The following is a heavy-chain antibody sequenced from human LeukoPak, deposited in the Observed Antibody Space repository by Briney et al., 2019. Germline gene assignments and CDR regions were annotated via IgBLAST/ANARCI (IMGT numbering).Heavy chain of an antibody. CDR3: ARAPICFDH. V-gene: IGHV3-48*01. Sequence: PGGSLRLSCAGSGFTFSRYIMSWVRQAPGKGLEWISISSSGSTKYYADSVKGRFTISRDNAKNSLYLQMNSLTVEDTAVYYCARAPICFDHWGQGALVTVSS. CDR2: SSSGSTK. J-gene: IGHJ4*02. D-gene: IGHD2/OR15-2a*01. CDR1: GFTFSRYI.